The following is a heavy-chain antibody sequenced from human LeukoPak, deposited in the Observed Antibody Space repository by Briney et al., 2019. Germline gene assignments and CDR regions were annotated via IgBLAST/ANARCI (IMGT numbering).Heavy chain of an antibody. CDR3: ARGPGAMLVADAYYFDY. V-gene: IGHV4-34*01. Sequence: SETLSLTCAVYGGSFSGYYWSWIRQPPGKGLEWIGEINHSGSTNYNPSLKSRVTISVDTSKNQFSLKLSSVTAADTAVYYCARGPGAMLVADAYYFDYWGQGTLVTVSS. CDR2: INHSGST. CDR1: GGSFSGYY. D-gene: IGHD3-22*01. J-gene: IGHJ4*02.